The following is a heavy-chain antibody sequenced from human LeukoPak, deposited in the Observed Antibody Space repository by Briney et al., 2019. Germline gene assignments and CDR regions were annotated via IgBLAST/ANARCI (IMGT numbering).Heavy chain of an antibody. CDR2: VYYSGST. V-gene: IGHV4-61*01. J-gene: IGHJ5*02. CDR1: GGSVSSTSYY. Sequence: SETLSLTCSVSGGSVSSTSYYWSWIRQPPGRGLEWIGYVYYSGSTYYNPSLKSRVTISVDRSKNQFSLKLSSVTAADTAVYYCARGQYYYDSSGPHWFDPWGQGTLVTVSS. CDR3: ARGQYYYDSSGPHWFDP. D-gene: IGHD3-22*01.